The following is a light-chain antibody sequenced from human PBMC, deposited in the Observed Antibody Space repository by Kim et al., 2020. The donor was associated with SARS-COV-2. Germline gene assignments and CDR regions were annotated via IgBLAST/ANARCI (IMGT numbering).Light chain of an antibody. V-gene: IGLV3-21*04. CDR3: QVWDSSSDHRV. J-gene: IGLJ3*02. CDR1: NIGSKS. CDR2: YDS. Sequence: SYELTQPPSVSVAPGKTARITCGGNNIGSKSVHWYQQKPGQAPVRVIYYDSDRPSGIPERFSGSNSGNTATLTISRVEAGDEADYYCQVWDSSSDHRVFGGGTKLTVL.